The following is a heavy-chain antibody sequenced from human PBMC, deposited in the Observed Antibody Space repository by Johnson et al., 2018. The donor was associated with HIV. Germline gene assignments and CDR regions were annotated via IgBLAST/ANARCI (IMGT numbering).Heavy chain of an antibody. CDR3: ARSIGKYAFDI. J-gene: IGHJ3*02. V-gene: IGHV3-9*01. Sequence: LVESGGGLVQPGRSLRLSCAASGFTFDDYAMHWVRQAPGKGLEWVSGISWNRGSIGYADSVKGRFTISRENAKNSLYLQMNSLRAGDTAVYYCARSIGKYAFDIWGQGTMVTVSS. CDR1: GFTFDDYA. CDR2: ISWNRGSI. D-gene: IGHD3-10*01.